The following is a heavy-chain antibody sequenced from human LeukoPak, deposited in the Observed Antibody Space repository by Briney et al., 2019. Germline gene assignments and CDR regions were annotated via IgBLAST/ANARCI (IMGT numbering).Heavy chain of an antibody. CDR2: ISHSGGST. J-gene: IGHJ3*02. D-gene: IGHD2-15*01. Sequence: VGSLRLSCAASGFTFPTYAMTWVRQAPGKGLECVSGISHSGGSTYYADSVKGRFNISRDNSRNTVYLQMNSLRAEDSAVYHCARGPYCGGGTCYTLGAFDIWGQGTLASVSS. CDR3: ARGPYCGGGTCYTLGAFDI. V-gene: IGHV3-23*01. CDR1: GFTFPTYA.